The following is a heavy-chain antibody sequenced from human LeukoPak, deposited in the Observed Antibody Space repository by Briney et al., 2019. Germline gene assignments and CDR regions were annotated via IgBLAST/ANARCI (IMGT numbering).Heavy chain of an antibody. V-gene: IGHV1-8*01. CDR3: ARGPMGVGAHCDY. J-gene: IGHJ4*02. CDR1: GYTFTSND. CDR2: MNPNSGDT. Sequence: GASVKVSCKASGYTFTSNDINWVRQAIGQGLEWMGWMNPNSGDTGYVQKFQGRVTMTRNTSISIAYMELSSLRSEDTAVYYCARGPMGVGAHCDYWGQGTLVTVSS. D-gene: IGHD1-26*01.